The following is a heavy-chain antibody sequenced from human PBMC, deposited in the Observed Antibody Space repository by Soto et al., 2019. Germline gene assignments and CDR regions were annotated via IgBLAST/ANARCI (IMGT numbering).Heavy chain of an antibody. D-gene: IGHD1-26*01. CDR3: AIQEVGGSYVYMFDP. V-gene: IGHV4-39*02. Sequence: QLQLQESGPGLVKPSETLSLTCTVSGGSISSSSYYWGWIRQPPGKGLEWIGSIYYSGSTYYNPSLKSRVTISVDTSKYHFSLKLSSVTAADTAVYYCAIQEVGGSYVYMFDPWGQGTLVTVSS. J-gene: IGHJ5*02. CDR2: IYYSGST. CDR1: GGSISSSSYY.